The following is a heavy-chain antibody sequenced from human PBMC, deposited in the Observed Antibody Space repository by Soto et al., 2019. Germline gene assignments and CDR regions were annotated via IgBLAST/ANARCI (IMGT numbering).Heavy chain of an antibody. J-gene: IGHJ4*02. CDR3: ARGTYYDILTGYFDY. Sequence: GGSLRLSCTTSGITFSSYTMHWVRQAPGKGLEWVALISFDASDKYYADSVKGRFSISRDNSKNTLFLQMDSLRPDDTAVYYCARGTYYDILTGYFDYWGQGTLVTVSS. CDR2: ISFDASDK. CDR1: GITFSSYT. V-gene: IGHV3-30*01. D-gene: IGHD3-9*01.